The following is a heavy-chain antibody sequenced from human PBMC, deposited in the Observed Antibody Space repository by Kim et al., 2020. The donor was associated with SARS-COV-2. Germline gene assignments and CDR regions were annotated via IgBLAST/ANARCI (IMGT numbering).Heavy chain of an antibody. D-gene: IGHD3-22*01. CDR3: ARVDYYDSIYWYFDL. V-gene: IGHV1-8*01. CDR2: MNPNSGNT. J-gene: IGHJ2*01. Sequence: ASVKVSCKASGYTFTSYDINWVRQATGQGLEWMGWMNPNSGNTGYAQKFQGRVTMTRNTSISTAYMELSSLRSEDTAVYYCARVDYYDSIYWYFDLWGRGTLVTVSS. CDR1: GYTFTSYD.